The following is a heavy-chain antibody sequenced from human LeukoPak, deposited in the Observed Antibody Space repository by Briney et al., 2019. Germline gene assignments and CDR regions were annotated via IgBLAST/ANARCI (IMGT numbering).Heavy chain of an antibody. Sequence: ASVKVSCKASDYTLLTYGITWVRQAPGQGLEWMGWISTYNGNTHYAQKLQGRVTMTTDTSTRTAYMELRSLTSKDTGIYYCARPATGVYYYYYMDVWGRGTTVTVSS. D-gene: IGHD2-2*01. CDR3: ARPATGVYYYYYMDV. V-gene: IGHV1-18*01. CDR1: DYTLLTYG. CDR2: ISTYNGNT. J-gene: IGHJ6*03.